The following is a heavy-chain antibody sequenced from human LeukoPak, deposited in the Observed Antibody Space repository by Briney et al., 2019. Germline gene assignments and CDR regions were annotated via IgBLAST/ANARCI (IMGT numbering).Heavy chain of an antibody. CDR1: GGSISSSSYY. V-gene: IGHV4-39*01. CDR3: ARSISTVTTYDY. D-gene: IGHD4-17*01. Sequence: SETLSLTRTVSGGSISSSSYYWGWIRQPPGKGLEWIGSIYYSGSTYYNPSLKSRVTISVDTSKNQFSLKLSSVTAADTAVYYCARSISTVTTYDYWGQGTLVTVSS. CDR2: IYYSGST. J-gene: IGHJ4*02.